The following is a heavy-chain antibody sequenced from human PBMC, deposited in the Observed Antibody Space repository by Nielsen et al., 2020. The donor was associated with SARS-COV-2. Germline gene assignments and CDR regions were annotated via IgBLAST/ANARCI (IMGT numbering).Heavy chain of an antibody. Sequence: GGSLRLSCVASGFTFSGSAMHWVRQASGKGLEWVGRIRSYANEYATAYAASVIGRFTISRDDSKNTAYLQMNGLETEDTAVYYCAAVSPYAGAFDIWGQGTMVTVSS. J-gene: IGHJ3*02. CDR1: GFTFSGSA. V-gene: IGHV3-73*01. CDR2: IRSYANEYAT. CDR3: AAVSPYAGAFDI. D-gene: IGHD2-2*01.